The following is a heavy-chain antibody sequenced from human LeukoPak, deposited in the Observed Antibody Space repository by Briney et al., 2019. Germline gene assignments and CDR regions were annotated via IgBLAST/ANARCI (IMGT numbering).Heavy chain of an antibody. CDR2: VHTSGSN. J-gene: IGHJ3*01. CDR1: GVSISPYY. Sequence: PSETLSLTCAVSGVSISPYYWAWIRQPPGKGLEWIGYVHTSGSNNQYPSLKSRVTISVDKSKNHFSLRLTSVTAADTAVYYCARLSAAVHLGAFDLWGQGTMVTVSS. V-gene: IGHV4-4*09. CDR3: ARLSAAVHLGAFDL. D-gene: IGHD3-3*01.